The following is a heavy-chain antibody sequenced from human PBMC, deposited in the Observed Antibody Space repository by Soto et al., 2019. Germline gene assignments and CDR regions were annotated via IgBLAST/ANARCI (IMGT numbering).Heavy chain of an antibody. CDR3: ASQYCGAYCSADY. Sequence: QVQLVQSGAEVRRSGASVKVSCKASGYTFTTLAMHWVRQAPGQRLEWMGYINAGKGYTKYSQNFQGRVTITRDTLASTAYVELSSLRSEDTAGYYCASQYCGAYCSADYWGQGTLVTVSS. D-gene: IGHD2-21*01. V-gene: IGHV1-3*01. CDR2: INAGKGYT. J-gene: IGHJ4*02. CDR1: GYTFTTLA.